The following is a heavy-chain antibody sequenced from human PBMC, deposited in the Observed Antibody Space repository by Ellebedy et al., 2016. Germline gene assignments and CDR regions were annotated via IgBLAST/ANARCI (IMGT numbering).Heavy chain of an antibody. Sequence: GESLKISCVASGFTFDDYPMAWIRQTPERGLEWVSYISSAGTSTYYADSVRGRFTISRDNTKKTLDLQMNDLRPEDTALYYCARGRIGARVFDPWGQGTRVTVSS. CDR3: ARGRIGARVFDP. D-gene: IGHD5-12*01. V-gene: IGHV3-11*01. CDR2: ISSAGTST. CDR1: GFTFDDYP. J-gene: IGHJ5*02.